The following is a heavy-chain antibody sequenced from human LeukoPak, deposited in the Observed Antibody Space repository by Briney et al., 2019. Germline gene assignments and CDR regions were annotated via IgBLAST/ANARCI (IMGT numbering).Heavy chain of an antibody. Sequence: PGGSLRLSCAASGFTFSSYGMHWVRQAPGKGLEWVAVISYDGSNKYYADSVKGRFTISRDNSKNTLYLQMNSLRAEDTAVYYCGKDRAIRGIQLWPIDYWGQGTLVTVSS. V-gene: IGHV3-30*18. CDR1: GFTFSSYG. D-gene: IGHD5-18*01. CDR3: GKDRAIRGIQLWPIDY. CDR2: ISYDGSNK. J-gene: IGHJ4*02.